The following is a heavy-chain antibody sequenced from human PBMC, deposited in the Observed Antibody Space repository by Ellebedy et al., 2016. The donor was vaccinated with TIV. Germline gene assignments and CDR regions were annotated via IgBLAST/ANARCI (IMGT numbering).Heavy chain of an antibody. CDR2: IYHSGSI. D-gene: IGHD2-15*01. J-gene: IGHJ6*02. CDR1: GDSISSGDYH. Sequence: SETLSLTCTVPGDSISSGDYHWSWIRQSPGKGLEWIGYIYHSGSIDYNPSLKSRVTISADTSKNQFSLRLSSVTATDSGVYYCVRGCSVSCYYYWALDVWGQGTTVTVSS. V-gene: IGHV4-30-4*01. CDR3: VRGCSVSCYYYWALDV.